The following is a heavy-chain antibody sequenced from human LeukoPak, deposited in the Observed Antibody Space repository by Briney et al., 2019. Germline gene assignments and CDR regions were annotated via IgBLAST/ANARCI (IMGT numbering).Heavy chain of an antibody. J-gene: IGHJ4*02. Sequence: MPSETLSLTCAVSGYSISSGYYWGWIRQPPGKGLEWIGSIYHSGSTYYNPSLKSRVTISVDTSKNQFSLKLSSVTAADTAVYYCARGSGGTNIFDYWGQGTLVTVSP. CDR3: ARGSGGTNIFDY. CDR1: GYSISSGYY. V-gene: IGHV4-38-2*01. D-gene: IGHD2-8*02. CDR2: IYHSGST.